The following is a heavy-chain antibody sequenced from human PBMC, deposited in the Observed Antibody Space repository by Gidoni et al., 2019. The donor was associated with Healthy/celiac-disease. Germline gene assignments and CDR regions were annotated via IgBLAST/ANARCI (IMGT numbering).Heavy chain of an antibody. J-gene: IGHJ4*02. Sequence: EVQLVESGGGLVKPGGSLRLSCAASGFTFSSYSMNWVRQAPGKGLEWVSSISSSSSYIYYADSVKGRFTISRDNAKNSLYLQMNSLRAEDTAVYYCARVSPYDYFDYWGQGTLVTVSS. CDR2: ISSSSSYI. CDR1: GFTFSSYS. D-gene: IGHD5-12*01. CDR3: ARVSPYDYFDY. V-gene: IGHV3-21*01.